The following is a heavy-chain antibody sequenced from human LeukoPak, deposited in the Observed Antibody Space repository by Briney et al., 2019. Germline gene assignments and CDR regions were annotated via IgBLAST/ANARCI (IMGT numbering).Heavy chain of an antibody. Sequence: GGSLRLSCAASGFTFSDYYMSWIRQAPGKGLEWVSYISSSGSTIYYADSVKGRFTISRDNAKNSLYLQMNSLRAEDTAVYYCARAPYDYVWGSYRYTPDYSDYWGQGTLVAVSS. CDR3: ARAPYDYVWGSYRYTPDYSDY. D-gene: IGHD3-16*02. CDR2: ISSSGSTI. V-gene: IGHV3-11*01. CDR1: GFTFSDYY. J-gene: IGHJ4*02.